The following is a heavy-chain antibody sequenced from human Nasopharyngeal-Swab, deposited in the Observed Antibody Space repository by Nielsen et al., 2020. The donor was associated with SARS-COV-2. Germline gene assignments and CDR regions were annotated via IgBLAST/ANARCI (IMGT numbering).Heavy chain of an antibody. CDR1: GFTFSSYS. CDR2: ISSSSSYI. CDR3: ARSGELRFLEWLNTRPDY. J-gene: IGHJ4*02. D-gene: IGHD3-3*01. V-gene: IGHV3-21*01. Sequence: GGSLRLSCAASGFTFSSYSMNWVRQAPGKGLEWVSSISSSSSYIYYADSVKGRFTISRDNAKNSLYLQMNSLRAEDTAVYYCARSGELRFLEWLNTRPDYWGQGTLVTASS.